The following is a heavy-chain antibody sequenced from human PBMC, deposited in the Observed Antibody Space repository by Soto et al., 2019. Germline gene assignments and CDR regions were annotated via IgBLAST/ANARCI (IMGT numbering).Heavy chain of an antibody. D-gene: IGHD1-26*01. Sequence: PGESLKISCKGSGYSFTKYWIGWVRQMPGKGLEWMGIIYPGDSDARYSPSFQGQVIISADKSINTAYLQWSSLQASDTAVYYCARTYSGTLDFWGRGTLVTVSS. V-gene: IGHV5-51*01. CDR2: IYPGDSDA. J-gene: IGHJ4*02. CDR1: GYSFTKYW. CDR3: ARTYSGTLDF.